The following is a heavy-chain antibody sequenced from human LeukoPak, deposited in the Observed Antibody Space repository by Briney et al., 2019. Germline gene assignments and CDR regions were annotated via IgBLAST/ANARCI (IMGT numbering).Heavy chain of an antibody. CDR2: IIPIFGTA. CDR3: ATRGYSSGWYQYYFDY. D-gene: IGHD6-19*01. CDR1: GGTFSSYA. Sequence: ASVKVSCKASGGTFSSYAISWVRQAPGQGLEWMGGIIPIFGTANYAQKFQGRVTITADESTSTAYMELSSLRSEDTAVYYCATRGYSSGWYQYYFDYWGQGTLVTVSS. V-gene: IGHV1-69*13. J-gene: IGHJ4*02.